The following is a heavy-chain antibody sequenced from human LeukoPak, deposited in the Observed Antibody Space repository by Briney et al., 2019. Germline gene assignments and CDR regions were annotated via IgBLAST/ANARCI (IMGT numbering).Heavy chain of an antibody. V-gene: IGHV3-7*01. D-gene: IGHD1-26*01. CDR2: IKQDGSET. CDR3: ARGHSVTYYAYLDP. CDR1: GFTFSSYW. J-gene: IGHJ5*02. Sequence: GGSLRLSCATSGFTFSSYWMTWVRQAPGKGLEWVASIKQDGSETFYVDSVKGRFTVSTVNSKNSLYLQMNSLRVEDTAVYYCARGHSVTYYAYLDPWGQGTLATVSS.